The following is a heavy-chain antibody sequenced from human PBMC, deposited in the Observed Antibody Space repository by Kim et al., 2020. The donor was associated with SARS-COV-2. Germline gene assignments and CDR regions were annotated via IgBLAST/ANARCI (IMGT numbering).Heavy chain of an antibody. J-gene: IGHJ5*02. CDR2: IKQDGSEK. D-gene: IGHD4-17*01. V-gene: IGHV3-7*01. CDR3: ARVRDHYARWFDP. Sequence: GGSLRLSCAASGFTFSDYWMNWVRQAPGKGLEWVANIKQDGSEKYYVDSVKGRFTISRDNAKNSLYLQMNSLRAEDTAVYDCARVRDHYARWFDPWGQGTLVTVSS. CDR1: GFTFSDYW.